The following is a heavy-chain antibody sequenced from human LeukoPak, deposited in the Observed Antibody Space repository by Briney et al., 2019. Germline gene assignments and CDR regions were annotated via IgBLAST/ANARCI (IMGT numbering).Heavy chain of an antibody. CDR2: INHSGST. V-gene: IGHV4-34*01. CDR3: ARDCSSTSCYGGVDY. CDR1: GGSISSYY. D-gene: IGHD2-2*01. Sequence: SETLSLTCTVSGGSISSYYWSWIRQPPGKGLEWIGEINHSGSTNYNPSLKSRVTISVDTSKNQFSLKLSSVTAADTAVYYCARDCSSTSCYGGVDYWGQGTLVTVSS. J-gene: IGHJ4*02.